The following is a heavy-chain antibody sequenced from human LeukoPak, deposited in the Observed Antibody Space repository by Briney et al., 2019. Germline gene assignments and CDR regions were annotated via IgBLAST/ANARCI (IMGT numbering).Heavy chain of an antibody. J-gene: IGHJ4*02. CDR3: ARGPTYYDILTGLDY. CDR2: LNPNSGNT. D-gene: IGHD3-9*01. V-gene: IGHV1-8*03. CDR1: GYTFTSYD. Sequence: ASVKVSCKASGYTFTSYDINWVRQATGQGLEWMGWLNPNSGNTGYAQKFQGRVTITRDTSINTAYMELSSLRSEDTAVYYCARGPTYYDILTGLDYWGQGTLVTVSS.